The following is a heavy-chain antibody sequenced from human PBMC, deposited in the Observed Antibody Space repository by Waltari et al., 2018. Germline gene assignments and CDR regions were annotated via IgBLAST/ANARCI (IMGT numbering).Heavy chain of an antibody. CDR2: ISSSSSTI. CDR3: AREDDILTRQVWYYGMDV. V-gene: IGHV3-48*01. D-gene: IGHD3-9*01. J-gene: IGHJ6*02. Sequence: EVQLVESGGGLVQPGGSLRLSCAASGFTFSSYSMNWVRQAPGKGLEWVSYISSSSSTIYYADSVKGRFTISRDNAKNALYLQMNSLRAEDTAVYYCAREDDILTRQVWYYGMDVWGQGTTVIVSS. CDR1: GFTFSSYS.